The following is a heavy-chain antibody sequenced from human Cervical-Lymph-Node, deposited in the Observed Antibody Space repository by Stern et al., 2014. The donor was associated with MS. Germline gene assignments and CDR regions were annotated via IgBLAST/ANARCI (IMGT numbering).Heavy chain of an antibody. J-gene: IGHJ5*02. CDR1: GYTFATYD. V-gene: IGHV1-8*01. CDR3: ARGVGLPTRFDP. D-gene: IGHD1-26*01. CDR2: MNPNSGNA. Sequence: QVQLVQSGAEVKKPGASVKVSCKASGYTFATYDINWVRQATGQGLEWMGWMNPNSGNADYAQRFKGRVTMTRNTSISTAYMELSSLRSEDTAVYYCARGVGLPTRFDPWGQGTLVTVSS.